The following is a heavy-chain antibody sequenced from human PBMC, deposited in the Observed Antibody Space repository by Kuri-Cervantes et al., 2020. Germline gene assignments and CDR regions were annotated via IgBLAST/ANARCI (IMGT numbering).Heavy chain of an antibody. D-gene: IGHD6-6*01. CDR3: ARELASSSLRGMNV. V-gene: IGHV3-30-3*01. Sequence: GGSLRLSCAASGFTFSSYAMHWVRQAPGKGLEWVAVISYDGSNKYYADSVKGRFTISRDNSKNTLYLQMNSLRAEDTVVYYCARELASSSLRGMNVWGQGTTVTVSS. CDR2: ISYDGSNK. J-gene: IGHJ6*02. CDR1: GFTFSSYA.